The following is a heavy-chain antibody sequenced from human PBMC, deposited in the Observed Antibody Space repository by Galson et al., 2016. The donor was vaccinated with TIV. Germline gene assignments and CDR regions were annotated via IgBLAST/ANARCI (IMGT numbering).Heavy chain of an antibody. CDR2: IIPILGLA. CDR3: ARDMGRKYSYGLTYYYHGIDV. J-gene: IGHJ6*02. V-gene: IGHV1-69*04. CDR1: GGTFRTYS. D-gene: IGHD5-18*01. Sequence: SVKVSCKASGGTFRTYSFNWVRQAPGQGLQWMGRIIPILGLANYAQKFQGRVTITADTSMSTAYMELRSLKSEDTAVYYCARDMGRKYSYGLTYYYHGIDVWGQGTTVTVSS.